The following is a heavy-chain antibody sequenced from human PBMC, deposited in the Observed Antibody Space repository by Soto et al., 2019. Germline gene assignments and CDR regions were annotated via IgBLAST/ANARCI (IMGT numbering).Heavy chain of an antibody. J-gene: IGHJ6*02. CDR1: GYSFTSYW. CDR2: IYPGDSDT. V-gene: IGHV5-51*01. D-gene: IGHD6-13*01. Sequence: HGESLKISCKGSGYSFTSYWIGWVRQMPGKGLEWMGIIYPGDSDTRYSPSFQGQVTISADKSISTAYLQWSSLKASGTAMYYCARADSSSWPHYYYGMDVWGQGTTVTVSS. CDR3: ARADSSSWPHYYYGMDV.